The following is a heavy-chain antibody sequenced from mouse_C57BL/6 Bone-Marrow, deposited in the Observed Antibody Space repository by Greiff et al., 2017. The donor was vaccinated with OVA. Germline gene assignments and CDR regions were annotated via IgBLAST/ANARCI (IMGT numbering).Heavy chain of an antibody. CDR2: IYPSDSET. Sequence: QVQLQQPGAELVRPGSSVKLSCKASGYTFTSYWMDWVKQRPGQGLEWIGNIYPSDSETHYNQQFKDKATLTVDKSSSTAYMQLSSLTSEDSAVYYCAIVGNYLYYFDYWGQGTTLTVSS. J-gene: IGHJ2*01. CDR3: AIVGNYLYYFDY. CDR1: GYTFTSYW. D-gene: IGHD2-1*01. V-gene: IGHV1-61*01.